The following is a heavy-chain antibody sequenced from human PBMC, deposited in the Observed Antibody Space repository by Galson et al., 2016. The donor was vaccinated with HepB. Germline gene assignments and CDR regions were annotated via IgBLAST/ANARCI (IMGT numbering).Heavy chain of an antibody. Sequence: SLRLSCAGSGFTLTSGAMHWVRQAPGKGLQWVAVLSYDGSDEYYADSVRGRFTIFRDSFRDTLYLQMNSLRAEDTAVYYCARDQTTGWYRTADQWGQGTLVTVSS. J-gene: IGHJ4*02. D-gene: IGHD2-8*02. CDR1: GFTLTSGA. V-gene: IGHV3-30*04. CDR3: ARDQTTGWYRTADQ. CDR2: LSYDGSDE.